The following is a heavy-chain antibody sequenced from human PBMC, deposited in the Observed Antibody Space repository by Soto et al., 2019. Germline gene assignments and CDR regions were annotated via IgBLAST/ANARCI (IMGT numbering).Heavy chain of an antibody. CDR2: IIPIFGTA. CDR1: GGTFSSYA. CDR3: ARWGCGGDCYGNWYFDL. V-gene: IGHV1-69*01. D-gene: IGHD2-21*02. J-gene: IGHJ2*01. Sequence: QVQLVQSGAEVKKPGSSVTVSCKASGGTFSSYAISWVRQAPGQGLEWMGGIIPIFGTANYAQKFQGRVTITADESTSTAYMELSSLRSEDTAVYYCARWGCGGDCYGNWYFDLWGRGTLVTVSS.